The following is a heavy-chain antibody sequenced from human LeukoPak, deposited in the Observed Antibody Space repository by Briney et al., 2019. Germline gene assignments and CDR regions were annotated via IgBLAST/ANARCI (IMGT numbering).Heavy chain of an antibody. CDR2: ISGSGGST. CDR3: ATTRVGVTSGPDYYFDY. J-gene: IGHJ4*02. CDR1: GFTFSSYA. D-gene: IGHD1-26*01. Sequence: GGSLRLSCAASGFTFSSYAMTWVRQAPGKGLKWVSAISGSGGSTYYADSVKGRFTITRDNSKNTLYLQMNSLRADDTALYYCATTRVGVTSGPDYYFDYWGQGTLVTVSS. V-gene: IGHV3-23*01.